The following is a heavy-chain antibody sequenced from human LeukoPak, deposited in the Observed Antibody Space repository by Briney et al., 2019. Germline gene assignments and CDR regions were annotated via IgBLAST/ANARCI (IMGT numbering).Heavy chain of an antibody. CDR3: ARRDASYYFDY. J-gene: IGHJ4*02. V-gene: IGHV4-39*01. Sequence: SETLSLTCTVSGASISSSSYYWGWIRQPPGEWLEWIGSIHYSGSTYYNPSRKSRVTISVDTSKNQFSLKLSSVTAADTAVYYCARRDASYYFDYWGQGTLVTVSS. CDR1: GASISSSSYY. CDR2: IHYSGST.